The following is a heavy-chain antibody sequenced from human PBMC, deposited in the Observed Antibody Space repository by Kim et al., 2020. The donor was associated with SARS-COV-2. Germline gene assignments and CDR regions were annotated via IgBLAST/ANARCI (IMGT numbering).Heavy chain of an antibody. Sequence: INTADSVRGRLNITSDNDKNSLYPQMNSLRAEDTAVYYCARGPNYSPFDYWGQGTLVTVSS. D-gene: IGHD4-4*01. CDR3: ARGPNYSPFDY. CDR2: I. V-gene: IGHV3-48*03. J-gene: IGHJ4*02.